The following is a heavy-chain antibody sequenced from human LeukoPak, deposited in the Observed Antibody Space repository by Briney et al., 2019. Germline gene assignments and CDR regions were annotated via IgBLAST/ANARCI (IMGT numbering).Heavy chain of an antibody. J-gene: IGHJ5*02. CDR3: ARDHEENNNCFDP. Sequence: SVKVFCKASGGTFSSYAISWVRQAPGQGLEWMGRIIPILGIANYAQKIQGRVTITADKSTSTAYMELSSLRSEDTAVYYCARDHEENNNCFDPWGQGTLVTVSS. V-gene: IGHV1-69*04. CDR2: IIPILGIA. CDR1: GGTFSSYA.